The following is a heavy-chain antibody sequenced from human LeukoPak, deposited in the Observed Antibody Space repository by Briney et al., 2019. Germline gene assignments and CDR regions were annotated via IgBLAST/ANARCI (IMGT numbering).Heavy chain of an antibody. V-gene: IGHV4-59*08. J-gene: IGHJ4*02. CDR1: GGSISSYY. D-gene: IGHD3-10*01. Sequence: SETLSLTCTVSGGSISSYYWSWIRQPPGKGLEWIGYIYYSGSTNYNPSLKSRVTISVDTSKNQFSLKLSSVTAADAAVYYCASYGSGSYYKQFDYWGQGTLVTVSS. CDR2: IYYSGST. CDR3: ASYGSGSYYKQFDY.